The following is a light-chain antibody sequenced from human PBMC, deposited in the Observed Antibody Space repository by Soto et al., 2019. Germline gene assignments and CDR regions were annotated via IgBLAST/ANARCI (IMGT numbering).Light chain of an antibody. V-gene: IGKV1-27*01. CDR2: STS. Sequence: DIQMTQSPSSLSASVGDRVTITCRASQGISNYLAWYQQKPGKVPKLLIYSTSTLQSGVPSRFSGSGSGTEFTLTISSLQPEDVATYYCQNSHSAPYTFGQGTKLEIK. CDR3: QNSHSAPYT. CDR1: QGISNY. J-gene: IGKJ2*01.